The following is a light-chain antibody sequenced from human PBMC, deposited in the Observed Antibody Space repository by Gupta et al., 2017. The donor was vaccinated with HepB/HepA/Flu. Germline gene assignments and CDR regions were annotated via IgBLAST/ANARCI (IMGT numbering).Light chain of an antibody. CDR3: QQDDSTPIT. Sequence: DIVMTQSPDSLAVSLGGRATINCKSSQSLLWRPNNQNYLACYQQKPGQPPQVLIYGASTRESGVPDRFSGSGSGTXFTLTIXSLHAEDVAIYYCQQDDSTPITFGXGTKMEIK. J-gene: IGKJ2*01. CDR1: QSLLWRPNNQNY. CDR2: GAS. V-gene: IGKV4-1*01.